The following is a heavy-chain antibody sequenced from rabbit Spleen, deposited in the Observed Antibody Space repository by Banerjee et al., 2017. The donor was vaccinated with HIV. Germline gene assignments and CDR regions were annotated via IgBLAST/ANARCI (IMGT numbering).Heavy chain of an antibody. J-gene: IGHJ3*01. CDR3: ARDLVGVIGWNFYL. CDR1: GFSFSRGYD. CDR2: IYTGNGKT. Sequence: QEQLEESGGGLVKPEGSLTLTCKASGFSFSRGYDMCWVRQAPGKGLEWIGCIYTGNGKTYYASWAKGRFTISKSSSTTVTLRMTSLTAADRAAYFCARDLVGVIGWNFYLWGQGTLVTVS. D-gene: IGHD1-1*01. V-gene: IGHV1S45*01.